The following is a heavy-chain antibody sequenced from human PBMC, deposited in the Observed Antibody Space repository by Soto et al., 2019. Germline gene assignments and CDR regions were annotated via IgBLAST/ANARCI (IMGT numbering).Heavy chain of an antibody. CDR3: ARSYETTVTFDF. Sequence: WTWLRQPPGKGLEWIGEINHGGSTSYNPSLKSRVTISVDTSKNQFSLQLNSVTAADTAVYYCARSYETTVTFDFWGQGTLVTVSS. V-gene: IGHV4-34*01. J-gene: IGHJ4*02. D-gene: IGHD4-17*01. CDR2: INHGGST.